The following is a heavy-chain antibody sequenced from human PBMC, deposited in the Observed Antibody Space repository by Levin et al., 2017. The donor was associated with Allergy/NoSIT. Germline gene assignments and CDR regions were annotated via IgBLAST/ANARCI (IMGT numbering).Heavy chain of an antibody. CDR2: ISYDGINK. CDR1: GFTFSRYA. J-gene: IGHJ6*02. CDR3: SKADSSGYYYYKYGMDV. V-gene: IGHV3-30-3*01. D-gene: IGHD3-22*01. Sequence: GGSLRLSCAASGFTFSRYAMHWVRQAPGKGLEWVAVISYDGINKYYADSVRGRFTLSRDNPKNTLHLHMNSLRTEDTAAYYCSKADSSGYYYYKYGMDVWGQGTTVTVSS.